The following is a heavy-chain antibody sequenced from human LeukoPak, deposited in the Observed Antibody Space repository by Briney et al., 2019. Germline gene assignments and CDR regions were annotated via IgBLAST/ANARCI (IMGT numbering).Heavy chain of an antibody. CDR1: GFTFSSYG. Sequence: GGSLRLSCAASGFTFSSYGMHWVRQAPGKGLEWVAVIWYDGSNKYYADSVKGRFTISRDNSKNTLYPQMNSLRAEDTAVYYCARDRDCSSTSCYGDYYYYGMDVWGQGTTVTVSS. J-gene: IGHJ6*02. CDR3: ARDRDCSSTSCYGDYYYYGMDV. V-gene: IGHV3-33*01. D-gene: IGHD2-2*01. CDR2: IWYDGSNK.